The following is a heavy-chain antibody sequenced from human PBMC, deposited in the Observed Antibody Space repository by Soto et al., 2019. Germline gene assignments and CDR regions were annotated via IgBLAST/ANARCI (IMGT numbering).Heavy chain of an antibody. CDR2: MNPNSGNT. CDR1: GYTFTSYD. J-gene: IGHJ6*02. Sequence: QVQLVQSGAEVKKPGASVKVSCKASGYTFTSYDINWVRQATGQGLEWMGWMNPNSGNTGYAQKFQGRVTMTRNTSLSTAYTELSSLRSEDTAVYYCARWPDGYYYYGMDVWGQGTTVTVSS. V-gene: IGHV1-8*01. CDR3: ARWPDGYYYYGMDV.